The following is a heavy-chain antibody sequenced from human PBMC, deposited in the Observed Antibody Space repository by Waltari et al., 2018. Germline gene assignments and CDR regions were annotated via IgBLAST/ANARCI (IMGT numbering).Heavy chain of an antibody. V-gene: IGHV4-59*11. D-gene: IGHD3-10*01. CDR3: ARMAPRELLPNYPVRYYYYGMDG. Sequence: QVQLQESGPGLVKPSETLSLTCPVSGGSISSHYCSWIRQPPGKGLELIGYIYYSGSTNYNPAPKSVVTISGDTSKNQFALKLSSGTAADTAVYYWARMAPRELLPNYPVRYYYYGMDGWGQGTTVTVSS. CDR1: GGSISSHY. J-gene: IGHJ6*02. CDR2: IYYSGST.